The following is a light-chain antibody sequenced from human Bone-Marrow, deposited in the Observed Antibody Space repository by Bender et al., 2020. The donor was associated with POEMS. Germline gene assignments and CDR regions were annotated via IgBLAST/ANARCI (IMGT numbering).Light chain of an antibody. J-gene: IGLJ2*01. V-gene: IGLV2-23*02. CDR2: DVT. Sequence: QSALTQPASVSGSPGQSITITCTGTEVYSYNLVSWYQHHPGKATKLMIYDVTKRPSGVSNRFSGSKSGSTASLTISGLQAEDEADYYCCSYGGSSTWVFGGGTKLTVL. CDR1: EVYSYNL. CDR3: CSYGGSSTWV.